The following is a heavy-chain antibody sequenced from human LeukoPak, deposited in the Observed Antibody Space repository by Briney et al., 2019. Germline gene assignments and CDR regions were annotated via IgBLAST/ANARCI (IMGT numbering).Heavy chain of an antibody. CDR2: IYTSVST. V-gene: IGHV4-4*07. D-gene: IGHD3-10*01. CDR1: GGSISSYY. CDR3: ARRKVGARAFDI. J-gene: IGHJ3*02. Sequence: PSETLSLTCTVSGGSISSYYWSWIRQPAGKGLEWVGRIYTSVSTNYNPSLKSRVTMSVDTSKNQCSLKLSSVTAADTAVYYCARRKVGARAFDIWGQGTMVTVSS.